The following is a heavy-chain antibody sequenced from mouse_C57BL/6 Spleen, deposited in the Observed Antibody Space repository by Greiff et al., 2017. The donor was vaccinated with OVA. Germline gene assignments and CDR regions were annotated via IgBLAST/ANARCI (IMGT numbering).Heavy chain of an antibody. CDR2: ISSGGDYI. V-gene: IGHV5-9-1*02. Sequence: EVNVVESGEGLVKPGGSLKLSCAASGFTFSSYAMSWVRQTPEKRLEWVAYISSGGDYIYYADTVKGRFPISRDNARNTLYLQMSSLKSEDTAMYYCTRDDPQVVGDAMDYWGQGTSATVSS. D-gene: IGHD1-1*01. CDR1: GFTFSSYA. J-gene: IGHJ4*01. CDR3: TRDDPQVVGDAMDY.